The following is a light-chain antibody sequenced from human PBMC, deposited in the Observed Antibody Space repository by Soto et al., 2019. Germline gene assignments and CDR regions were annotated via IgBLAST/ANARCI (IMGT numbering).Light chain of an antibody. CDR2: DVN. Sequence: QSVLTQPASVSGSPGQSITISCAGTSSDVGGYNYVSWYQQHPGKVPRLIISDVNKRPSGVSDRFSGSKSGNTASLTISGLQAEDEADYYCASYAGNNNFVLFGGGTKVTVL. CDR3: ASYAGNNNFVL. J-gene: IGLJ2*01. V-gene: IGLV2-14*03. CDR1: SSDVGGYNY.